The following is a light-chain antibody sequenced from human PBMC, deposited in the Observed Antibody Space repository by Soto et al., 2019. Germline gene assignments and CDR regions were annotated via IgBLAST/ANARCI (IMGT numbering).Light chain of an antibody. V-gene: IGKV2-28*01. J-gene: IGKJ2*01. Sequence: DIVMTQSPLSLPVTPGEPASISCRSSQSLLHSNGFLFLDWYLQKPGQSPQLLIYLGSNRASGVPDRFSGSGSGTDFTLKISRVEADDVGVYYCMQAVQIPRTFGQGTKLEIK. CDR1: QSLLHSNGFLF. CDR2: LGS. CDR3: MQAVQIPRT.